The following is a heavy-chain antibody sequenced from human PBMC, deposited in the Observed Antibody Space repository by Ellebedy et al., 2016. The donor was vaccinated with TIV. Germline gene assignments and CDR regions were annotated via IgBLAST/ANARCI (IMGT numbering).Heavy chain of an antibody. J-gene: IGHJ4*02. CDR1: GYTFTGYY. D-gene: IGHD6-13*01. CDR2: INPNSGGT. Sequence: ASVKVSCXASGYTFTGYYMHWVRQAPGQGLEWMGWINPNSGGTNHPQNFQGRVTMTRDTSISTAYLELSRLRSDDTAVYYCARVPGYNSSWHTFDYWGQGTLVTVSS. CDR3: ARVPGYNSSWHTFDY. V-gene: IGHV1-2*02.